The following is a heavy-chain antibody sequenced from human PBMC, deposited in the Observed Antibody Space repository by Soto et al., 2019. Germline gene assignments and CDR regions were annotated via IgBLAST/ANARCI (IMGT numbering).Heavy chain of an antibody. D-gene: IGHD2-2*01. J-gene: IGHJ6*03. CDR1: GFSLSTSGMC. V-gene: IGHV2-70*11. CDR3: ARIRGDIVVVPAAKNYYYYYYMDV. CDR2: IDWDDDK. Sequence: SGPTLVNPTQTLTLTCTFSGFSLSTSGMCVSWIRQPPGKALEWLARIDWDDDKYYSTSLKTRLTISKDTSKNQVVLTMTNMGPVDTATYYCARIRGDIVVVPAAKNYYYYYYMDVWGKGTTVTV.